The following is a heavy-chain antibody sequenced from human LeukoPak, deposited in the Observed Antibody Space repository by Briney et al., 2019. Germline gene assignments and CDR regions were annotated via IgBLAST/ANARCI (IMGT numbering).Heavy chain of an antibody. V-gene: IGHV3-53*01. CDR1: GFTVSSNY. Sequence: GGSLRLSCAASGFTVSSNYMSWVRQAPGKGLEWVSVIYSGGSTYYADSVKGRFTISRDNSKHTLHLQMNSLRAEDTAVYYCARSDYYDSGALDYWGQGTLVTVSS. J-gene: IGHJ4*02. D-gene: IGHD3-22*01. CDR2: IYSGGST. CDR3: ARSDYYDSGALDY.